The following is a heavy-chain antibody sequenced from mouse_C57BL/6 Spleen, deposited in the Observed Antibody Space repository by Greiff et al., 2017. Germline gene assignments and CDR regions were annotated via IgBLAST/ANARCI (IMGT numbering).Heavy chain of an antibody. J-gene: IGHJ4*01. CDR3: ARVLGRAMDY. Sequence: EVKVEESGGGLVQPGGSLSLSCAASGFTFTDYYMSWVRQPPGKALEWLGFIRNKANGYTTEYSASVKGRFTISRDNSQSILYLQMNALRAEDSATYYCARVLGRAMDYWGQGTSVTVSS. CDR1: GFTFTDYY. V-gene: IGHV7-3*01. CDR2: IRNKANGYTT. D-gene: IGHD4-1*01.